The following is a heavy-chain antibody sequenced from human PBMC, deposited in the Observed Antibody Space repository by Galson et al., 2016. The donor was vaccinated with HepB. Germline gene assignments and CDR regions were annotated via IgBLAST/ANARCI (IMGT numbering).Heavy chain of an antibody. Sequence: SLRLSCAASGFSFSNSGMSWVRQAPGRGLEWVSGITRSGDAIHYADFAKGRFTISRDNAKNTLYLYMNNLTAGDTAIYYCGKHGGFDYWGQGALVTVSS. CDR3: GKHGGFDY. D-gene: IGHD3-16*01. V-gene: IGHV3-23*01. CDR1: GFSFSNSG. J-gene: IGHJ4*02. CDR2: ITRSGDAI.